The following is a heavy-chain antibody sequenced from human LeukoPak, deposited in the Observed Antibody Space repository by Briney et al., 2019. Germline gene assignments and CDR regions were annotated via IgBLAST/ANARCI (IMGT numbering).Heavy chain of an antibody. CDR2: ISGSGGST. CDR3: AKDRNSIAAAGWFDP. J-gene: IGHJ5*02. V-gene: IGHV3-23*01. Sequence: GGSLRLSCAASGFTFSSYAMSWVRQPPGKGLEWVSAISGSGGSTYYADPVKGRFTISRDNSKNTLYLQMNSLRAEDTAVYYCAKDRNSIAAAGWFDPWGQGTLVTVSP. CDR1: GFTFSSYA. D-gene: IGHD6-13*01.